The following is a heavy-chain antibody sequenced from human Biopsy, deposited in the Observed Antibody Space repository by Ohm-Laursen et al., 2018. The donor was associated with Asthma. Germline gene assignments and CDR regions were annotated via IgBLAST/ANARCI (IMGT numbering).Heavy chain of an antibody. Sequence: SLRLSCAASGFVFSQCGMHWVRQGPGKGLEWVALVSSDGHNKYYEDSVKGRFSISRDNSRNRLYLEINRLTVEDSAVYFCARRSGQDYGDRSAFDTWGQGTKVAVSS. J-gene: IGHJ3*02. CDR2: VSSDGHNK. CDR3: ARRSGQDYGDRSAFDT. D-gene: IGHD4-17*01. CDR1: GFVFSQCG. V-gene: IGHV3-30*03.